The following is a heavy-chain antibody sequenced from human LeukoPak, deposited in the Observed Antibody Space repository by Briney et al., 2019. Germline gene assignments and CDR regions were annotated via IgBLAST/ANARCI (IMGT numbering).Heavy chain of an antibody. Sequence: PSQTLSLTCAVSGGSISSGDYYWSWIRKPPGKGLEGIGYIYYSGSTYYNPSLKSRVTISVDTSKNQFSLKLSSVSAADTAVYYCAGDCSSTSCYPLYYFYDRGQGTLVSVSS. CDR2: IYYSGST. D-gene: IGHD2-2*01. J-gene: IGHJ4*02. CDR3: AGDCSSTSCYPLYYFYD. CDR1: GGSISSGDYY. V-gene: IGHV4-30-4*08.